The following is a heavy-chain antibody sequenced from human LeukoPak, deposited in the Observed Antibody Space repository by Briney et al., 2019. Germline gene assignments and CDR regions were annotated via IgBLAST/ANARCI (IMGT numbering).Heavy chain of an antibody. V-gene: IGHV5-51*01. CDR2: IYPGDSDT. Sequence: GESLKISCKASGYTFTSYWIAWVRQMPGQGLEWMGIIYPGDSDTRYSPSFQGQVTISADKSISTAYLQWSRLKASDTAMYYCARQGVGTTWSLDSWGQGTLVTVSS. CDR1: GYTFTSYW. D-gene: IGHD6-13*01. CDR3: ARQGVGTTWSLDS. J-gene: IGHJ4*02.